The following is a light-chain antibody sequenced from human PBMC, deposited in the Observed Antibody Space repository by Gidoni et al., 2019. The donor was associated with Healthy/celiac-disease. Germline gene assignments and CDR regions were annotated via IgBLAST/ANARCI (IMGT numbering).Light chain of an antibody. CDR3: QQYYSYPLT. V-gene: IGKV1-8*01. Sequence: AIRMTQSPSSFSASIGDRVTITCQASQGISSYLAWYQQKPGKAPKLLIYAAYTLQSGVPSRFSGSGSGTDFTLTISCLQYEDFATYYCQQYYSYPLTFGGGTKVEIK. CDR1: QGISSY. J-gene: IGKJ4*01. CDR2: AAY.